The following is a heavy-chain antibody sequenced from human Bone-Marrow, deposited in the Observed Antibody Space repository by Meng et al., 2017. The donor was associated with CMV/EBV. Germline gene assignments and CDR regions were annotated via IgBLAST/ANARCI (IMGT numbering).Heavy chain of an antibody. Sequence: SETLSLTCTVSGGSVSSGSYYWSWIRQPPGKGLEWIGYIYYSGSTNYNPSLKSRVTISVDTSKNQSSLKLSSVTAADTAVYYCARTRIEVEPDGRKIKYYNYGRDVWGQGTTVTVSS. D-gene: IGHD2-2*01. V-gene: IGHV4-61*01. CDR1: GGSVSSGSYY. J-gene: IGHJ6*02. CDR2: IYYSGST. CDR3: ARTRIEVEPDGRKIKYYNYGRDV.